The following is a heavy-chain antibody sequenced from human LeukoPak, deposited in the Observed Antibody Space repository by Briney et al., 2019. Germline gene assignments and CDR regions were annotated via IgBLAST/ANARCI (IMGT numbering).Heavy chain of an antibody. J-gene: IGHJ3*02. V-gene: IGHV4-4*02. CDR1: GGSISSSNW. CDR3: ARNLYYYDSSGYSPGAFDI. CDR2: IYHSGST. D-gene: IGHD3-22*01. Sequence: NPSETLSLTCAVSGGSISSSNWWSWVRQPPGKGLEWIGYIYHSGSTYYNPSLKSRVTISVDRSKNQFSLKLSSVTAADTAVYYCARNLYYYDSSGYSPGAFDIWGQGTMVTVSS.